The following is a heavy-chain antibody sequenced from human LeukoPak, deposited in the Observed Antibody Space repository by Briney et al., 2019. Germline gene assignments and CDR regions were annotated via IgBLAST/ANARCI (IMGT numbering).Heavy chain of an antibody. CDR2: MNPNSGNT. Sequence: GASVKVSCKASGGTFSSYAINWVRQATGQGLEWMGWMNPNSGNTGYAQKFQGRVTITRNTSISTAYMELSSLRSEDTAVYYCARRVPAAYNWFDPWGQGTLVTVSS. D-gene: IGHD2-2*01. J-gene: IGHJ5*02. CDR3: ARRVPAAYNWFDP. V-gene: IGHV1-8*03. CDR1: GGTFSSYA.